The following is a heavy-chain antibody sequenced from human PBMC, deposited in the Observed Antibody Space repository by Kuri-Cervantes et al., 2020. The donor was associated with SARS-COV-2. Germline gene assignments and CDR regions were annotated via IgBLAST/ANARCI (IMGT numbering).Heavy chain of an antibody. CDR3: TQGSYRGRGDAFDI. V-gene: IGHV1-46*01. CDR1: GYTFTSYY. J-gene: IGHJ3*02. CDR2: INPSGGST. Sequence: ASVKVSCKASGYTFTSYYMHWVRQAPGQGLEWMGIINPSGGSTSYAQKFQGRVTMTRDTSTSTVYMELNSLRAEDTAVYYCTQGSYRGRGDAFDIWGQGTMVTVSS. D-gene: IGHD1-26*01.